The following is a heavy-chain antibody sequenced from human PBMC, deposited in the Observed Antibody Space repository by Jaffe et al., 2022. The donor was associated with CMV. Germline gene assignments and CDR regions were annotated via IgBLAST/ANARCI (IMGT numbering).Heavy chain of an antibody. J-gene: IGHJ6*02. CDR2: IKSKTDGGTT. V-gene: IGHV3-15*01. Sequence: EVQLVESGGGLVKPGGSLRLSCAASGFTFSNAWMSWVRQAPGKGLEWVGRIKSKTDGGTTDYAAPVKGRFTISRDDSKNTLYLQMNSLKTEDTAVYYCTTDNHYDFWSGRVYYYGMDVWGQGTTVTVSS. D-gene: IGHD3-3*01. CDR1: GFTFSNAW. CDR3: TTDNHYDFWSGRVYYYGMDV.